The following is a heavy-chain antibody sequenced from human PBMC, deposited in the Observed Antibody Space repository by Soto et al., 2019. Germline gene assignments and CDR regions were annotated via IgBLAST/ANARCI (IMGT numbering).Heavy chain of an antibody. V-gene: IGHV3-23*01. CDR1: GLTFSSYA. Sequence: EVQLLESGGGSVQPGGSLKLSCAASGLTFSSYAMTWVRQAPGKGLEWVSGIVGSGGTTDYADSVKGRFTISRDNSKKTLYVEMNSLRGEDTVAYYCAKDREAGHCSGGTCYFVDYYYYGMDVCGQGTTVTVSS. CDR2: IVGSGGTT. D-gene: IGHD2-15*01. CDR3: AKDREAGHCSGGTCYFVDYYYYGMDV. J-gene: IGHJ6*02.